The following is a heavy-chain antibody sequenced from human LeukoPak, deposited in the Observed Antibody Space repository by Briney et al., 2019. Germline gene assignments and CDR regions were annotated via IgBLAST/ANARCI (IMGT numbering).Heavy chain of an antibody. D-gene: IGHD5-18*01. CDR2: INYSGST. J-gene: IGHJ6*03. CDR1: GGSLSGYS. V-gene: IGHV4-34*01. CDR3: ARLGYTYGYTGEKYYYYYMDV. Sequence: KASETLSLTCAVYGGSLSGYSWSWIRQPPGKELEWIGEINYSGSTNCKPPLKSRVTISIDTSNNQFPLRLRSVTAADTAMYYCARLGYTYGYTGEKYYYYYMDVWGRGTMVTVSS.